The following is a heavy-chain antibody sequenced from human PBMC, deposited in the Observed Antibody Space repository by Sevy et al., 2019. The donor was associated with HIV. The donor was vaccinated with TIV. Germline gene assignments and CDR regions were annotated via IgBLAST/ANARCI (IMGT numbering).Heavy chain of an antibody. CDR2: ISGSGGST. V-gene: IGHV3-23*01. J-gene: IGHJ6*02. CDR1: GFTFSTYT. CDR3: AKGDSTFYGMDV. D-gene: IGHD6-13*01. Sequence: GGSLRLSCAASGFTFSTYTMNWVRQAPGKGLEWVSVISGSGGSTYYADSVKGRFTISRDKSKNTLYLQMNNLRAEDTAVYYCAKGDSTFYGMDVWGQGTTVTVSS.